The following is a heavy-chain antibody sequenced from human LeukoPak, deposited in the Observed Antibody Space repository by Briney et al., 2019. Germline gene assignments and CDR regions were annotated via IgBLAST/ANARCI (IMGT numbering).Heavy chain of an antibody. Sequence: PSETLSLTCTVSGGSISSYYWSWIRQPPGKGLEWIGYIYYSGSTNYNPSLKSRATISVDTSKNQFSLKLSSVTAADTAVYYCARERCSGGSCYLGGVLRGYFDSWGQGTLVTVSS. D-gene: IGHD2-15*01. CDR1: GGSISSYY. V-gene: IGHV4-59*01. CDR3: ARERCSGGSCYLGGVLRGYFDS. CDR2: IYYSGST. J-gene: IGHJ4*02.